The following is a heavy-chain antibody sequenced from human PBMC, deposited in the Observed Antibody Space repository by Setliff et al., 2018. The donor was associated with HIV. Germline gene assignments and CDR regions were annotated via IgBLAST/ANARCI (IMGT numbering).Heavy chain of an antibody. CDR1: GGSVGSGSYY. CDR2: IYYSGST. J-gene: IGHJ4*02. D-gene: IGHD6-19*01. V-gene: IGHV4-61*01. CDR3: ARLRPSVADRSYFDH. Sequence: SETLSLTCTVSGGSVGSGSYYWSWIRQSPGKGLEWLGYIYYSGSTTYNPSLRSRVTISIDSSKNQFSLKVNSVTAADTAVYYCARLRPSVADRSYFDHWGQGTLVTVSS.